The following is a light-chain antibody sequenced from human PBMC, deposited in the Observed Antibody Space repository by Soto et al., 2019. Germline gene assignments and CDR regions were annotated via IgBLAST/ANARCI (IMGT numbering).Light chain of an antibody. V-gene: IGKV3-20*01. Sequence: EIELTQSPGTLSLSPGERATLSCRASQSVSSSYLAWYQQKTGQAPRLLIYGASSRATGIPDRFSGSGSGTDFTLTISSLEPEDFAVYNCQQYCTSPPTFGQGTKVEIK. CDR1: QSVSSSY. CDR3: QQYCTSPPT. J-gene: IGKJ1*01. CDR2: GAS.